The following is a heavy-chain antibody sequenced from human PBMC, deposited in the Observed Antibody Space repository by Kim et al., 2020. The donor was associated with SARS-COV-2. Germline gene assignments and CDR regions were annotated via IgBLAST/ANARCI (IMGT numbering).Heavy chain of an antibody. V-gene: IGHV3-23*01. J-gene: IGHJ4*02. Sequence: ADAEKVRFTLPEDNSNNTHYLQMNSLRAEDTAVYYCAKTSLWFGELLEYWGQGTLVTVSS. D-gene: IGHD3-10*01. CDR3: AKTSLWFGELLEY.